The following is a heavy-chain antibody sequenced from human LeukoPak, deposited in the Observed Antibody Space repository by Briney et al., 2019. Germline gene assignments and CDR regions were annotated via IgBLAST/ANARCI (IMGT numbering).Heavy chain of an antibody. V-gene: IGHV3-7*01. CDR3: ARVLYSSGSPFDY. D-gene: IGHD3-22*01. CDR1: GFRFTNYW. CDR2: IKQDGSEK. Sequence: GGSLRLSCAASGFRFTNYWMSWVRQGPGKGLEWVANIKQDGSEKDYVDSMKGRFTISRDNAKNSLYLQMNSLRAEDTAVYYCARVLYSSGSPFDYWGQGTLVTVSS. J-gene: IGHJ4*02.